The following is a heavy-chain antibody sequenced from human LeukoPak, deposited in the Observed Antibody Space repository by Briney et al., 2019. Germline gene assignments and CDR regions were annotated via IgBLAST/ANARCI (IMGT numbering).Heavy chain of an antibody. CDR2: IYYSGST. Sequence: SQTLSLTCTVSGGSISSGGYYWSWIRQHPGKGLEWIGYIYYSGSTYYNPSLKSRVTISVDTSKNQFSLKLSSVTAADTAVYYCARETYLASGSVFDYWGQGTLVTVSS. D-gene: IGHD1-26*01. V-gene: IGHV4-31*03. CDR3: ARETYLASGSVFDY. J-gene: IGHJ4*02. CDR1: GGSISSGGYY.